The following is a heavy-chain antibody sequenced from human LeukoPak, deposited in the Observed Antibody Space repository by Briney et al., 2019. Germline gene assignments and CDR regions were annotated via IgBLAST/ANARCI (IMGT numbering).Heavy chain of an antibody. CDR3: AGAVGYYDSSHY. CDR2: IIPIFGTA. D-gene: IGHD3-22*01. Sequence: ASVTVSCKASGGTFSSYAISWVRQAPGQGLEWMGGIIPIFGTANYAQKFQGRVTITADESTSTAYMELSSLRSEDTAVYYCAGAVGYYDSSHYWGQGTLVTVSS. V-gene: IGHV1-69*13. CDR1: GGTFSSYA. J-gene: IGHJ4*02.